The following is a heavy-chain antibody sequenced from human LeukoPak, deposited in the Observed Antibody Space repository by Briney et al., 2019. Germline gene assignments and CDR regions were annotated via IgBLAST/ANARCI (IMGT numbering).Heavy chain of an antibody. J-gene: IGHJ4*02. CDR1: GFTFSSYS. V-gene: IGHV3-21*01. D-gene: IGHD6-13*01. CDR2: ISSSSSYI. Sequence: GGSLRLSCAASGFTFSSYSMNWVRQAPGKGLEWVSSISSSSSYIYYADSVKGRFTISRDNAKNSLYLQMNSLRAEDTAVYYCARDSEGSSWYEGAGAPFDYWGQGTLVTVSS. CDR3: ARDSEGSSWYEGAGAPFDY.